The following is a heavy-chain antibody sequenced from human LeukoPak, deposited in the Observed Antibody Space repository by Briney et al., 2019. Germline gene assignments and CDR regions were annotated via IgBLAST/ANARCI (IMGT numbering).Heavy chain of an antibody. V-gene: IGHV3-7*01. CDR2: IKQDGSEK. CDR3: ARSYYDFWSGWDY. D-gene: IGHD3-3*01. CDR1: GFTFSNYW. J-gene: IGHJ4*02. Sequence: GGSLRLSCAASGFTFSNYWMSWVRQAPGKGLEWVANIKQDGSEKNYVDSVKGRFTISRDNAKNSLYLQMNSLRAEDTAVYYCARSYYDFWSGWDYWGQGTLVTVSS.